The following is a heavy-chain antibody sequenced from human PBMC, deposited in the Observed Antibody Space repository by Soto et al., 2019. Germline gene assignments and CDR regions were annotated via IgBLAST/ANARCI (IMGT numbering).Heavy chain of an antibody. CDR1: GFTFSSYG. V-gene: IGHV3-30*18. CDR2: MSYDGSNK. D-gene: IGHD6-6*01. CDR3: AKGSSSGSHWLCFNYYGMDV. J-gene: IGHJ6*02. Sequence: GGSLRLSCAASGFTFSSYGMHWVRQAPGKGLEWVAVMSYDGSNKYYADSVKGRFTISRDNSKNTLYLQMNSLRAEDTAVYYCAKGSSSGSHWLCFNYYGMDVWGQGTTVTVSS.